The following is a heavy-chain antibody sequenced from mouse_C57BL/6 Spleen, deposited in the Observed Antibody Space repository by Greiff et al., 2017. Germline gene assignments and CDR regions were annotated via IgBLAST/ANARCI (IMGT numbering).Heavy chain of an antibody. CDR2: IYPGSGST. D-gene: IGHD3-2*02. V-gene: IGHV1-55*01. CDR3: ARGDSSVTGAMDY. Sequence: QVQLQKPGAELVKPGASVKMSCKASGYTFTSYWITWVKQRPGQGLEWIGDIYPGSGSTNYNEKFKSKATLTVDTSSSTAYMQLSSLTSEDSAVYYCARGDSSVTGAMDYWGQGTSVTVSS. CDR1: GYTFTSYW. J-gene: IGHJ4*01.